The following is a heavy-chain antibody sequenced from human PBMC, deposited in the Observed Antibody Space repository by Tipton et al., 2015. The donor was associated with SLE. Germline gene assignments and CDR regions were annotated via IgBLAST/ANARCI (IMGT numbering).Heavy chain of an antibody. CDR3: ARGPPFDY. J-gene: IGHJ4*02. V-gene: IGHV4-38-2*02. CDR1: GYSISSGYY. Sequence: TLSLTCTVSGYSISSGYYWGWIRQPPGKGLEWIGSIYHSGSTYYNPSLKSRVTISVDTSKNQFSLKLSSVTAADTAVYCCARGPPFDYWGQGTLVTVSS. CDR2: IYHSGST.